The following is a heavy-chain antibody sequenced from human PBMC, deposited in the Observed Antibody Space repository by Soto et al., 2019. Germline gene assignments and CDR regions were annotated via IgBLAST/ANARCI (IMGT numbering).Heavy chain of an antibody. CDR2: ISSSGSTI. Sequence: GGSLRLSCAASGFTFSDYYMSWIRQAPGKGLEWVSYISSSGSTIYYADSVKGRFTISRDNAKNSLYLQMNSLRAEDTAVYYCARDYGDYDSYYYYGMDVWGQGTTVTVSS. J-gene: IGHJ6*02. D-gene: IGHD3-16*01. CDR1: GFTFSDYY. V-gene: IGHV3-11*04. CDR3: ARDYGDYDSYYYYGMDV.